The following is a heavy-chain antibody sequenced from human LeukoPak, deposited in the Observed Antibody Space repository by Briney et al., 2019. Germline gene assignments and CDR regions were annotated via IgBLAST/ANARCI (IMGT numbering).Heavy chain of an antibody. CDR1: GFTFSSYG. D-gene: IGHD3-10*01. J-gene: IGHJ6*02. Sequence: GRSLRLSCAASGFTFSSYGMHWVRQAPGKGLEWVANIKQDGSEKYYVDSVKGRFIISRDNAKNTLYLQMNSLRAEDTAVYYCARIRPPWGKSEEVRGVITKWSGMDVWGQGTTVTVSS. CDR2: IKQDGSEK. V-gene: IGHV3-7*01. CDR3: ARIRPPWGKSEEVRGVITKWSGMDV.